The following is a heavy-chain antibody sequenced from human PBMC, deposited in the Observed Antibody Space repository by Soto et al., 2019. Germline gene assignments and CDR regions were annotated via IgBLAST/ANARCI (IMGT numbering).Heavy chain of an antibody. V-gene: IGHV4-59*01. D-gene: IGHD3-9*01. CDR2: IYYSGST. Sequence: PSETLSLTCTVSGGSISSYYWSWIRQPPGKGLEWIGYIYYSGSTNYNPSLKSRVTISVDTSKNQFSLKLSSVTAADTAVYYCARGREYYDILTGYLPYYFDYWGQGTLVTVSS. CDR3: ARGREYYDILTGYLPYYFDY. J-gene: IGHJ4*02. CDR1: GGSISSYY.